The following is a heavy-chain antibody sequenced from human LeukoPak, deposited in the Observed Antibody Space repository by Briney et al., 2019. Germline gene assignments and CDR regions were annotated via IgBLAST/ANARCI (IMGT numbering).Heavy chain of an antibody. CDR3: ARHGLPSRNYYDSSGKAGAFFDY. CDR2: IYYSGST. V-gene: IGHV4-39*01. Sequence: SETLSLTCTVSGGSISSSSYYWGWIRQPPGKGLEWIGSIYYSGSTYYNPSLKSRVTISVDTSKNQFSLKLSSVTAADTAVYYCARHGLPSRNYYDSSGKAGAFFDYWGQGTLVTVSS. CDR1: GGSISSSSYY. J-gene: IGHJ4*02. D-gene: IGHD3-22*01.